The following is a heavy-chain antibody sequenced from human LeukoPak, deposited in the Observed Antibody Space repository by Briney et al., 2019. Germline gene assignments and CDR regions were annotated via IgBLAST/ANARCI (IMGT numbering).Heavy chain of an antibody. CDR1: GFTFNNYA. V-gene: IGHV3-23*01. CDR2: ISGGGEST. Sequence: GGSLRLSCAASGFTFNNYAMNWVRQAPGKGLEWVSSISGGGESTYYADSLKGRFTISRDNSKNTLYLQLNSLRAEDTAVYYCAKGVRAVAGTSWPNWGQGTLVTVSS. CDR3: AKGVRAVAGTSWPN. J-gene: IGHJ4*02. D-gene: IGHD6-19*01.